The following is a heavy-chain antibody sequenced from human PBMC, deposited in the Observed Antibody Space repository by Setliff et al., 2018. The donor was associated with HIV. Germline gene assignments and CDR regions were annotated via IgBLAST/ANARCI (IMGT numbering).Heavy chain of an antibody. J-gene: IGHJ4*02. V-gene: IGHV4-39*07. CDR1: GGSISSSSYY. CDR2: VYYSGST. Sequence: SETLSLTCIVSGGSISSSSYYWGWIRQPPGKGLEWIGTVYYSGSTYYNPSLKSRVTISVDTSENQFSLKLSSVTVADTAVYYCARDGYSSSWYVISGSFDYWGQGILVTVSS. CDR3: ARDGYSSSWYVISGSFDY. D-gene: IGHD6-13*01.